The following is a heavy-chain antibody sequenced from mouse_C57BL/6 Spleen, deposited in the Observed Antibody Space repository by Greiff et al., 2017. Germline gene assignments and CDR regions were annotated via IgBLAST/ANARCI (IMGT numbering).Heavy chain of an antibody. CDR1: GFNIKDYY. Sequence: VQLKQSGAELVKPGASVKLSCTASGFNIKDYYMHWVKQRTEQGLEWIGRIDPEDGETTYAPKFQGKATITADTSSNTAYLQLSSLTSEDTAFYYCARSRDYDGFAYWGQGTLGTVSA. V-gene: IGHV14-2*01. CDR3: ARSRDYDGFAY. CDR2: IDPEDGET. J-gene: IGHJ3*01. D-gene: IGHD2-4*01.